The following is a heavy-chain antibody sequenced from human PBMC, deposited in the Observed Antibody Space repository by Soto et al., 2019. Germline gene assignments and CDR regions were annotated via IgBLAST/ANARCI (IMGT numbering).Heavy chain of an antibody. V-gene: IGHV3-11*03. CDR1: GFTFSDYY. D-gene: IGHD1-26*01. CDR3: AKGGELLADAFDI. J-gene: IGHJ3*02. CDR2: ISSSSSYT. Sequence: PGGSLRLSCAASGFTFSDYYMIWIRQAPGKGLEWVSYISSSSSYTNYADSVKGRFTISRDNAKNSLYLQMNSLRAEDTALYYCAKGGELLADAFDIWGQGTMVTVSS.